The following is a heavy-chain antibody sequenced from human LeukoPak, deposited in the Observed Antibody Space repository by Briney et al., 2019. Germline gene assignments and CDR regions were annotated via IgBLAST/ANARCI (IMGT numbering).Heavy chain of an antibody. V-gene: IGHV5-51*01. CDR2: IYPGDSDT. CDR1: GYSFSTYW. Sequence: GESLKISCKGSGYSFSTYWIGWVRQMPGKGLEWMGIIYPGDSDTRYSPSFQGQVTISADKSISTAYLQWSSLKASDTAMYYCARTYCGGDCYYSYFDYWGQGTLVTVSS. CDR3: ARTYCGGDCYYSYFDY. D-gene: IGHD2-21*02. J-gene: IGHJ4*02.